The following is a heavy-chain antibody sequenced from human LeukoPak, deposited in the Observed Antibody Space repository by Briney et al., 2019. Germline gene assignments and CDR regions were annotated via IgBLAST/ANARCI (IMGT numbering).Heavy chain of an antibody. CDR3: AGRRITIFGEVIRSRRHYFDP. D-gene: IGHD3-3*01. V-gene: IGHV4-34*01. CDR1: SGSFSGHY. CDR2: IKHSGIR. Sequence: SETLSLTCAVYSGSFSGHYWNWLRQPPGKGREGSGEIKHSGIRNYNPSLKRRVTISCATSKKPFSLKLSSVTAADTAVYYCAGRRITIFGEVIRSRRHYFDPWGQGSLVTVSS. J-gene: IGHJ5*02.